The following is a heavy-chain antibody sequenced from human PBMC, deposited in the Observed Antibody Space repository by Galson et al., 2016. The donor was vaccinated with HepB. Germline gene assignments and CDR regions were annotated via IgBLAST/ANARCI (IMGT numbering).Heavy chain of an antibody. CDR2: IVPMFDIV. Sequence: SCKASGGTFITYAVSWVRQAPGQGLEWMGGIVPMFDIVKYAENYQGRVTPTADKSTSTAYMELSSLRSQDTAVYYCARAFMRYIYESGGYLSGMDVWGQGTRVTVAS. CDR3: ARAFMRYIYESGGYLSGMDV. CDR1: GGTFITYA. D-gene: IGHD3-10*01. J-gene: IGHJ6*02. V-gene: IGHV1-69*17.